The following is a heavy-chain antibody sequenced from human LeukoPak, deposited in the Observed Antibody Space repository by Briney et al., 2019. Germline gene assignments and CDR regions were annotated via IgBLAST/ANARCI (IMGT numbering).Heavy chain of an antibody. CDR1: GFTFSNAR. CDR2: IKSKTDAGTT. CDR3: FWGGGARADY. D-gene: IGHD3-16*01. J-gene: IGHJ4*02. Sequence: GGSLRLSCAASGFTFSNARKSWLRQAPGKAPEWVGRIKSKTDAGTTDYAAPAKRRFTIPRDDSKNTLYLQMNSLKTEDTAVYYCFWGGGARADYWGQGTLVTVSS. V-gene: IGHV3-15*01.